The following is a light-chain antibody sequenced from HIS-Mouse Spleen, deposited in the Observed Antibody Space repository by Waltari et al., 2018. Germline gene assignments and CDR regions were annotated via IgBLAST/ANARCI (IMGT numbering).Light chain of an antibody. CDR3: LSADSSGTWV. V-gene: IGLV3-16*01. CDR1: ALPTKY. Sequence: SYELTQPPSVSVSLGQMARITCSGEALPTKYAYWYQQKPGQFPVLVLYKDSERPSGIPERFSGSSSGTIVTLTISGVQAEDEADYYCLSADSSGTWVFGGGTKLTVL. J-gene: IGLJ3*02. CDR2: KDS.